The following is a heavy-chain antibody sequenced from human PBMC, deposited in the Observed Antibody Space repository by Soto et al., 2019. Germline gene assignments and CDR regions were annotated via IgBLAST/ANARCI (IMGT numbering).Heavy chain of an antibody. D-gene: IGHD3-10*01. J-gene: IGHJ4*02. CDR2: ISATGGLT. CDR3: AKDQWFGSGPVFDD. Sequence: LLESGGGFIQPGGSLRLSCSASGSGFSSFAMSWVRQTPGRGLEWVSTISATGGLTYFADSVKGRFTISRDNSENTLHLQMNSLRAEDTAIYYCAKDQWFGSGPVFDDWGQGSLVTVSS. CDR1: GSGFSSFA. V-gene: IGHV3-23*01.